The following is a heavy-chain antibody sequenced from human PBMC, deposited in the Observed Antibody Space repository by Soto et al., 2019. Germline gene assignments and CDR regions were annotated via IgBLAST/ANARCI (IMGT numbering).Heavy chain of an antibody. V-gene: IGHV4-59*01. CDR2: IFYSGST. CDR3: ASMIGDPVLSFDS. D-gene: IGHD3-10*02. J-gene: IGHJ5*01. CDR1: GGSISSYY. Sequence: QVQLQESGPGLVKPSETLSLTCTVSGGSISSYYWSWIRQPPGKGLEWIGFIFYSGSTSYNPSLMSRVTISIDTSEYQFSLKLNSVTAADRAVYYCASMIGDPVLSFDSWGQGTLVAVSS.